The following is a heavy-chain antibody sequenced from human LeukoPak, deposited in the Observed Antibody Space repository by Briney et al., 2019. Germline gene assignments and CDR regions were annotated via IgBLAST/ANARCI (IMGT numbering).Heavy chain of an antibody. V-gene: IGHV1-69*13. CDR3: ARVDPWGEQLDLGWFDP. J-gene: IGHJ5*02. CDR2: IIPIFGTA. Sequence: PAASVKVSCKAYGGPFSSYAISWVRQAPGQGLEWMGGIIPIFGTANYAQKFQGRVTITADESTSTAYMELSSLRSEDTAVYYCARVDPWGEQLDLGWFDPWGQGTLVTVSS. D-gene: IGHD6-6*01. CDR1: GGPFSSYA.